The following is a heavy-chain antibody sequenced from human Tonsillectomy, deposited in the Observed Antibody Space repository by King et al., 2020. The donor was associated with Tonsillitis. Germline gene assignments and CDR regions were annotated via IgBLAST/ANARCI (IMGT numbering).Heavy chain of an antibody. CDR3: ANDRGWEQFDY. J-gene: IGHJ4*02. Sequence: VQLVESGGGLVQPGGSLRLSCAAAGFSFSNSWMNWVRQAPGKEPEWVAYIKPDGSGTYYADAMKGRFTISRDKANNLLFLQMSSLLAEDTAVYYCANDRGWEQFDYWGQGTLVTVSS. CDR2: IKPDGSGT. CDR1: GFSFSNSW. D-gene: IGHD1/OR15-1a*01. V-gene: IGHV3-7*01.